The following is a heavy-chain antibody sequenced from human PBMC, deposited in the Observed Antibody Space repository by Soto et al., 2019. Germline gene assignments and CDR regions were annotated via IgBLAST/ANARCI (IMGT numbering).Heavy chain of an antibody. CDR1: GFTFSSYG. CDR3: ARSGGYYYDSSGYYD. CDR2: IWYDGSNK. D-gene: IGHD3-22*01. V-gene: IGHV3-33*01. Sequence: GGSLRLSCAASGFTFSSYGMHWVRQAPGKGLEWVAVIWYDGSNKYYADSVKGRFTISRDNSKNTLYLQMNSLRAEDTAVYYCARSGGYYYDSSGYYDLGQGTLVTVSS. J-gene: IGHJ4*02.